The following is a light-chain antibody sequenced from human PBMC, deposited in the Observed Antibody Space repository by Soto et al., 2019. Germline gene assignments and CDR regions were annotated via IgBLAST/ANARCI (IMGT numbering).Light chain of an antibody. J-gene: IGLJ1*01. Sequence: QSALTQPASVSGSPGQSITISCTGTSSDVGSHNFVSWYQQRPGKAPKLMIFEVTKRPSGVSSRFSASKSGNTASLTISGVQAEDEADYYCTSPTPGSLYVFGTGTKVTVL. V-gene: IGLV2-14*02. CDR1: SSDVGSHNF. CDR3: TSPTPGSLYV. CDR2: EVT.